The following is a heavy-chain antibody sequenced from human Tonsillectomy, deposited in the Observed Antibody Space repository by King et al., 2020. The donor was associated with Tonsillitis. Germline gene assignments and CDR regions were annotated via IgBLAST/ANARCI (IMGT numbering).Heavy chain of an antibody. D-gene: IGHD3-22*01. CDR3: ARDDYYYDSSGYYSKPRGGRGFDI. J-gene: IGHJ3*02. CDR1: GGSISSGGYY. CDR2: IYYSGST. V-gene: IGHV4-31*03. Sequence: VQLQESGPGLVKPSQTLSLTCTVSGGSISSGGYYWSWIRQHPGKGLEWIGYIYYSGSTYYNPSLKSRVTISVDTSKNQFSLKLSSVTAADTAVYYCARDDYYYDSSGYYSKPRGGRGFDIWGQGTMVTVSS.